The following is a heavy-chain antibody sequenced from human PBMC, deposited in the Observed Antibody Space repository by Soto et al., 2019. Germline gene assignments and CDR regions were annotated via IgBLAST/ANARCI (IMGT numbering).Heavy chain of an antibody. CDR1: GGSFSGYS. Sequence: QVQLQQWGAGLLKPSETLSLTCAVYGGSFSGYSWTWIRQPPGTGLEWIGEINHSGSTNCNPSLNSRVTIAVVTSNNQFSLKLTSVTAADTAVYYCARDKISGVFDYWGQGTLVTVSS. CDR2: INHSGST. V-gene: IGHV4-34*01. CDR3: ARDKISGVFDY. J-gene: IGHJ4*02.